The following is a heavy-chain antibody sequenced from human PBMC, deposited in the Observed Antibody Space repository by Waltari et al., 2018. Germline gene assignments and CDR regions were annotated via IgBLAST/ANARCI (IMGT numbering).Heavy chain of an antibody. V-gene: IGHV3-53*03. D-gene: IGHD2-15*01. CDR1: GFLLKPPY. J-gene: IGHJ4*02. CDR2: IYSGITT. CDR3: ARGHCTGGSCHSGDNFDL. Sequence: VNRVDSGEGLFRRGGSLRPSCAASGFLLKPPYMTWFRQRPGKGLGWVSVIYSGITTYYADSAKDRFSISRDNSKNTLFLQMNSLRAEDTAVYYCARGHCTGGSCHSGDNFDLWGQGTLVTVSS.